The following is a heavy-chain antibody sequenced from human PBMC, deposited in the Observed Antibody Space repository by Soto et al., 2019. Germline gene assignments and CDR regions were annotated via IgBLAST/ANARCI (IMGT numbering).Heavy chain of an antibody. Sequence: QVQLVQSGAEVKKPGASVKVSCKASGYTFTSYDINWVRQATGQGLEWMGWMNPNSGNTGYAQKFQGRVTMTRNTSISTAYMELSSLRSEDTAVYYCARSVPEGYDSTAGGVDYWGQGTLVTVSS. CDR2: MNPNSGNT. CDR1: GYTFTSYD. J-gene: IGHJ4*02. D-gene: IGHD3-22*01. CDR3: ARSVPEGYDSTAGGVDY. V-gene: IGHV1-8*01.